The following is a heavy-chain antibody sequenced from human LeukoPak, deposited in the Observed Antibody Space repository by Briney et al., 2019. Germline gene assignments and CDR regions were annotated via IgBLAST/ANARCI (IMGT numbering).Heavy chain of an antibody. V-gene: IGHV4-59*08. D-gene: IGHD3-22*01. CDR1: GGSISSYY. J-gene: IGHJ5*02. CDR2: IYYSGST. Sequence: SETLSLTCTVSGGSISSYYWSWLRQPPGKGLEWIGYIYYSGSTNYNPSLKSRVTISVDTSKNQFSLKLSSVTAADTAVYYCARHGGLLTRWVYYDSSGYRSDWFAPWGQGPLVPVSS. CDR3: ARHGGLLTRWVYYDSSGYRSDWFAP.